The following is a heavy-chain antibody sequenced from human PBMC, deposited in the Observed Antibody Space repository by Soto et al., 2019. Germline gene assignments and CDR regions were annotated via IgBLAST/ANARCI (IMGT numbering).Heavy chain of an antibody. V-gene: IGHV3-30*18. CDR2: ISYDGSNK. J-gene: IGHJ4*02. Sequence: QVQLVESGGGVVQPGRSLRLSCAASGFTFSSYGMHWVRQAPGKGLEWVAVISYDGSNKYYADSVKGRFTISRDNSKNALYLQLNGLRAEDTAVYYCAKDSGGWYMRLDYWGQGSLVTVSA. D-gene: IGHD6-19*01. CDR3: AKDSGGWYMRLDY. CDR1: GFTFSSYG.